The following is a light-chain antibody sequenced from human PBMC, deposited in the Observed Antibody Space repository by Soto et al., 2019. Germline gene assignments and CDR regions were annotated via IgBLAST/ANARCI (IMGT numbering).Light chain of an antibody. CDR3: QQYGNSGSSLFT. J-gene: IGKJ3*01. CDR1: QSVTSNY. V-gene: IGKV3-20*01. CDR2: GAS. Sequence: EIVLTQSPGTLSLSPGERATLSCRASQSVTSNYLAWYQQKPGQTPRLLIYGASSRATGIPDRFSGSGCGTNFTLSITRLEPEDFAVYYCQQYGNSGSSLFTFGTGTKVAI.